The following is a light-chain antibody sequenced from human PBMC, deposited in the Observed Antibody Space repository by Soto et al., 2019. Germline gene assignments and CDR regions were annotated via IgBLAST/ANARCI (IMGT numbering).Light chain of an antibody. J-gene: IGKJ2*01. CDR1: QRVSGN. CDR3: QQYNNWPPET. V-gene: IGKV3-15*01. Sequence: EIVMTQSPAILSVSPVERATLSCRASQRVSGNLAWYQQTPGQPPRLLIYAATTRAPGVPDRFSGSGSGTDFSLTISSLQSEDFAVYYCQQYNNWPPETFGQGTKLEIK. CDR2: AAT.